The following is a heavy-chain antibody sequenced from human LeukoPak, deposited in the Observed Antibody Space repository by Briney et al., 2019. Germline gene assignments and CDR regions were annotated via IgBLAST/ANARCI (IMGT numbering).Heavy chain of an antibody. Sequence: PGGSLRLSCAASGFTFSSYSMNWVRQAPGKGLEWVSSISSSSSHIYYADSVKGRFTISRDNAKNSLYLQMNSLRAADTAVYYCARDLAAGTGSFDYWGQGTLVTVSS. J-gene: IGHJ4*02. D-gene: IGHD3/OR15-3a*01. CDR3: ARDLAAGTGSFDY. CDR2: ISSSSSHI. CDR1: GFTFSSYS. V-gene: IGHV3-21*01.